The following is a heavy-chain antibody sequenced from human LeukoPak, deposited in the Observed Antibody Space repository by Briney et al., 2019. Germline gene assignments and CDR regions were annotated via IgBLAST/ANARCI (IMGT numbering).Heavy chain of an antibody. CDR2: FDPEDGET. Sequence: ASVKVSCKVSGYTLTELSMHWVRQAPGKGLEWMGGFDPEDGETIYAQKLQGRVTMTTDTSTSTAYMELRSLRSDDTAVYYCAIGLLGSSGWYSYWGQGTLVTVSS. V-gene: IGHV1-24*01. CDR1: GYTLTELS. J-gene: IGHJ4*02. CDR3: AIGLLGSSGWYSY. D-gene: IGHD6-19*01.